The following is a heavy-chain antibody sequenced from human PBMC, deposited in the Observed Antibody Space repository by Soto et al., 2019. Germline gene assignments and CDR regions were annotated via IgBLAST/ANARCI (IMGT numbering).Heavy chain of an antibody. J-gene: IGHJ4*02. CDR2: IWYDGSNK. CDR3: ARGRGYSYGWAFDY. V-gene: IGHV3-33*01. CDR1: GFTFSSYG. D-gene: IGHD5-18*01. Sequence: QVQLVESGGGVVQPGRSLRLSCAASGFTFSSYGMHWVRQAPGKGLEWVAVIWYDGSNKYYADSVKGRFTISRDNSKNTLDLQMNSLRAEDTAVYYCARGRGYSYGWAFDYWGQGTLVTVSS.